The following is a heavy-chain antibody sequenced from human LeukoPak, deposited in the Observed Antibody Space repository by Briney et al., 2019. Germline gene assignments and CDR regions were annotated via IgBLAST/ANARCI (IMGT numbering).Heavy chain of an antibody. CDR2: IYTSGST. CDR1: GGSISSYY. CDR3: ARDRYSSGSAFDP. D-gene: IGHD6-19*01. V-gene: IGHV4-4*07. Sequence: SETLSLTCTVSGGSISSYYWRWIRQPAGKRLEWIGRIYTSGSTNYNLPLKTRVTMSVDTSKHQFSLKQSSVTAADTAVYYCARDRYSSGSAFDPWGQGTLVTVSS. J-gene: IGHJ5*02.